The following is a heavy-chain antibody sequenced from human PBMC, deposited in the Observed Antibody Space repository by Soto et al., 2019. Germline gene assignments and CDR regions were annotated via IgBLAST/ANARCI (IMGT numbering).Heavy chain of an antibody. Sequence: QVQLQESGPGLVKPSQTLSLTCTVSGGSISSGGYYWSWIRQHPGKGLEWIGYIYYSGSTYYNPSRKSRVTISVDTSKNQLSRKLSSVTVADTAVYYCARDLFCTPNWFDPWGQGTLVSVSS. CDR3: ARDLFCTPNWFDP. CDR2: IYYSGST. V-gene: IGHV4-31*03. CDR1: GGSISSGGYY. J-gene: IGHJ5*02. D-gene: IGHD2-8*01.